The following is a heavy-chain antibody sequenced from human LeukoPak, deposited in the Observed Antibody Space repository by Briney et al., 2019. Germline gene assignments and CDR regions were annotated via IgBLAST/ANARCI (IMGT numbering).Heavy chain of an antibody. CDR1: GYSISSGYY. V-gene: IGHV4-38-2*01. CDR2: IYHSGST. J-gene: IGHJ3*02. D-gene: IGHD3-9*01. Sequence: SETLSLTCAVSGYSISSGYYWGWIRQPPGKGLEWIGSIYHSGSTYYNPSLKSRVTISVDTSKNQFSLKLSSVIAADTAVYYCAAEYYDILTGYYRVRAFDIWGQGTMVTVSS. CDR3: AAEYYDILTGYYRVRAFDI.